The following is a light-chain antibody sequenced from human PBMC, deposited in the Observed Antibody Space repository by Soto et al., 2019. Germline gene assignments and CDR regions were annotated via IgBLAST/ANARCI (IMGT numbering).Light chain of an antibody. CDR1: QSISTY. CDR3: QKGYSIPLI. V-gene: IGKV1-39*01. Sequence: DIQMTQSPSSLSASVGDRVTITCRASQSISTYLNWYQQKPGKAPKLLIYAASNLQSGVPSRFSGSGSGTDFTLTISSLQTEDFAAYYCQKGYSIPLIFGGGTKVEIK. J-gene: IGKJ4*01. CDR2: AAS.